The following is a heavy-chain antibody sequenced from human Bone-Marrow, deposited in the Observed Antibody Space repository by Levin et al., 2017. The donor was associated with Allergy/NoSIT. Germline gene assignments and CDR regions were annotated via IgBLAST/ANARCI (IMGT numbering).Heavy chain of an antibody. D-gene: IGHD1/OR15-1a*01. J-gene: IGHJ4*02. CDR1: GYTFIDYY. CDR3: ARDGTTSSFDF. Sequence: ASVKVSCKASGYTFIDYYMHWVRQAPGQGLEWMGRIDPRRGDTNNAQKFQGRVTMTRDTSISTAYMELSSLRPDDAAIYYCARDGTTSSFDFWGQGTLVTVSS. CDR2: IDPRRGDT. V-gene: IGHV1-2*06.